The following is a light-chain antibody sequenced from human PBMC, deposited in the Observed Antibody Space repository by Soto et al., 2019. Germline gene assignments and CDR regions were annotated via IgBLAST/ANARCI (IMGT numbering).Light chain of an antibody. CDR2: NTS. CDR1: QTVTSTS. Sequence: ELVWKMSPGTLSLSKGERATLSCMASQTVTSTSFAWYQQKPGQAPRLLIYNTSNRAGGIPDRFSGSGSGTEFTLTISRLQSEDFAVYYCQQFSSCPRTFGRGTKVDIK. J-gene: IGKJ1*01. V-gene: IGKV3-20*01. CDR3: QQFSSCPRT.